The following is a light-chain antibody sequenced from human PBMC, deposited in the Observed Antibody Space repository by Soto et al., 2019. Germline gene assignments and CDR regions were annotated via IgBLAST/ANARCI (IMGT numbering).Light chain of an antibody. CDR2: DAS. Sequence: EIVLTQSPGTLSLSPGERATLSSRASQTVSYYLARYQQKSGQAPRLLIYDASNRATGIPDRFSGSGFGTDSTLSISRLEPEDFAVYYCQQYSIAPPMYVFGQGTKLEIK. V-gene: IGKV3-20*01. J-gene: IGKJ2*01. CDR1: QTVSYY. CDR3: QQYSIAPPMYV.